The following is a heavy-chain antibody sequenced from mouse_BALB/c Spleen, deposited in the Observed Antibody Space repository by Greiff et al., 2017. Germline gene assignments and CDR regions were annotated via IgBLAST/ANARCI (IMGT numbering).Heavy chain of an antibody. CDR1: GFTFTDYY. D-gene: IGHD2-4*01. Sequence: EVQVVESGGGLVQPGGSLRLSCATSGFTFTDYYMSWVRQPPGKALEWLGFIRNKANGYTTEYSASVKGRFTISRDNSQSILYLQMNTLRAEDSATYYCARASTMITTGYFDVWGAGTTVTVSS. J-gene: IGHJ1*01. V-gene: IGHV7-3*02. CDR2: IRNKANGYTT. CDR3: ARASTMITTGYFDV.